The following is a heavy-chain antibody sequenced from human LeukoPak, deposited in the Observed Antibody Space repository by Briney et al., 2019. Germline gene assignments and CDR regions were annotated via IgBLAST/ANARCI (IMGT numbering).Heavy chain of an antibody. Sequence: ASVKVSCKASGYTFTGYYMHWVRQAPGQGLEWMGWINPNSGGTNYAQKFQGRVTMTRDTSISTAYMELSRLGSDDTAVYYCARVDYYDSSGYYFGGNFDYWGQGTLVTVSS. CDR3: ARVDYYDSSGYYFGGNFDY. D-gene: IGHD3-22*01. V-gene: IGHV1-2*02. CDR1: GYTFTGYY. J-gene: IGHJ4*02. CDR2: INPNSGGT.